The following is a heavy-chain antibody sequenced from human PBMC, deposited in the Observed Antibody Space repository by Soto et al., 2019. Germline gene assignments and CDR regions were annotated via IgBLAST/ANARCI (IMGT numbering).Heavy chain of an antibody. CDR3: ARGNCSSPNCYSFSGYYGMDV. D-gene: IGHD2-2*01. Sequence: ETLSLTCTVSGGSISSYYWSRIRQPAGKGLEWIGRIYTSGSTNYNPSLKSRVTMSLDTSKNQFSLKLTSVTAADTALYYCARGNCSSPNCYSFSGYYGMDVWGQGTTVTVSS. CDR2: IYTSGST. J-gene: IGHJ6*02. CDR1: GGSISSYY. V-gene: IGHV4-4*07.